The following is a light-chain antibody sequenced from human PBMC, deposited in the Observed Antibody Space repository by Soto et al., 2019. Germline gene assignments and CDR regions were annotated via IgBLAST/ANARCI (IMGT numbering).Light chain of an antibody. CDR1: QSVSTY. J-gene: IGKJ3*01. CDR2: DGS. Sequence: IVLTQSPATLSLSPGEGATLSCRASQSVSTYLAWYQQKPGQAPRLLIYDGSYRATGIPARFSGSGSGTDFTLTISSLEPEDFAVYYCKHRSNPFTFGPGTKVDI. CDR3: KHRSNPFT. V-gene: IGKV3-11*01.